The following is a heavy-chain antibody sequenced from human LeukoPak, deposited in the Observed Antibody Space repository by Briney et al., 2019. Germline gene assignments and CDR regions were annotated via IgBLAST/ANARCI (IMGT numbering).Heavy chain of an antibody. Sequence: GGSLRLSCAASGYTFSGSAMHWVRQAPGKGLEWVGRIRSKANSYAIAYAASVKGRFTISRDDSKNTAYLQMNSLKTEDTAVYYCTRLSGQGDYWGQGTLVTVSS. CDR2: IRSKANSYAI. J-gene: IGHJ4*02. CDR3: TRLSGQGDY. V-gene: IGHV3-73*01. CDR1: GYTFSGSA. D-gene: IGHD1-14*01.